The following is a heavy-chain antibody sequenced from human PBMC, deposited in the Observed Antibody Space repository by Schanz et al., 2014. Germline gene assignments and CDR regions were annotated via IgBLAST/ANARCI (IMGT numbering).Heavy chain of an antibody. CDR2: ISYDGSNK. CDR3: AKDPSHGDYDYYFDY. J-gene: IGHJ4*02. D-gene: IGHD3-22*01. V-gene: IGHV3-30-3*01. CDR1: GFTFSSYA. Sequence: QVQLVESGGGAVRPGGSLRLSCAASGFTFSSYAMHWVRQAPGKGLEWVAVISYDGSNKYYADSVKGRFTISRDNSKNTLYLQMNSLRAEDTAVYYCAKDPSHGDYDYYFDYWGQGTLVTVSS.